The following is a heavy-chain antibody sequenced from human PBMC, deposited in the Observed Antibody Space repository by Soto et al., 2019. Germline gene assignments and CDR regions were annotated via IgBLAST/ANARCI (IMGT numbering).Heavy chain of an antibody. CDR3: AKDREATPSYYFEY. CDR1: GFTFSSYA. CDR2: ISGSGGST. V-gene: IGHV3-23*01. D-gene: IGHD2-15*01. J-gene: IGHJ4*02. Sequence: GGSLRLSCAASGFTFSSYAMSWVRPAPGKGLEWVSAISGSGGSTYYADSVKGRFTISRDNSKNTLYLQMNSLRAEDTAVYYYAKDREATPSYYFEYWGQGTLVTVSS.